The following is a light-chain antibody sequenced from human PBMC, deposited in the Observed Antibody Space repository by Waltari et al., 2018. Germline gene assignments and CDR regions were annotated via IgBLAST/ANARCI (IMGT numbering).Light chain of an antibody. CDR2: DVS. J-gene: IGLJ1*01. Sequence: QSALTQPASVSGSPGQSITISCTGTSSAVGGYNCVSWYQQHPGKAPKLMIYDVSKRPSGVSNRFSGSKSGNTASLTISGLQAEDEADYYCSSYTSSSTPWVFGTGTKVTVL. CDR3: SSYTSSSTPWV. CDR1: SSAVGGYNC. V-gene: IGLV2-14*01.